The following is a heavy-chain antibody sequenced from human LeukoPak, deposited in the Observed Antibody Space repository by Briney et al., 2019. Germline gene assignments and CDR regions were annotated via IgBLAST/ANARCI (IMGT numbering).Heavy chain of an antibody. CDR2: MYYSGST. Sequence: PSETLSLTCTVSGGSISSSSYDWGWIRQPPGKGLEWIGSMYYSGSTYYNPSLKSRVTISVDTSKNQFSLKLSSVTVADTAVYYCARHVGQQLFYYYYGLDVWGQGATVTVSS. CDR3: ARHVGQQLFYYYYGLDV. V-gene: IGHV4-39*01. D-gene: IGHD6-13*01. J-gene: IGHJ6*02. CDR1: GGSISSSSYD.